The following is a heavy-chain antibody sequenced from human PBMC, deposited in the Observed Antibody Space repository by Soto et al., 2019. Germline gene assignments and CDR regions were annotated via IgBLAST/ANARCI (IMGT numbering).Heavy chain of an antibody. CDR2: IIPILGIA. CDR3: ARSDYCSGGSCYVHFDY. J-gene: IGHJ4*02. D-gene: IGHD2-15*01. Sequence: QVQLVQSGAEVKKPGSSVKVSCKASGGTFSSYTISWVRQAPGQGLEWMGRIIPILGIANYAQKFQGRVTISGDNSTSTDYMELSSLRSEDTAVYYWARSDYCSGGSCYVHFDYWGQGTLVTVSS. V-gene: IGHV1-69*02. CDR1: GGTFSSYT.